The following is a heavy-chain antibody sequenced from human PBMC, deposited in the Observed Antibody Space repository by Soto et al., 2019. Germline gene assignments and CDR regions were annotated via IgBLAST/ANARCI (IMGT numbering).Heavy chain of an antibody. CDR2: IYYGGST. CDR1: GGSISSGGYY. D-gene: IGHD6-19*01. CDR3: ASESVAADYFDY. J-gene: IGHJ4*02. Sequence: SETLSLTCTVSGGSISSGGYYWSWIRQHPGKGLEWIGYIYYGGSTYYNPSLKSRVTISVDTSKNQFSLKLSSVTAADTAVYYCASESVAADYFDYWGQGTLVTVSS. V-gene: IGHV4-31*03.